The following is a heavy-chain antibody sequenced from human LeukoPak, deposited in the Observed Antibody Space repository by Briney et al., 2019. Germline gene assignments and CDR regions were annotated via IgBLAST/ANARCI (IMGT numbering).Heavy chain of an antibody. J-gene: IGHJ5*02. V-gene: IGHV4-61*02. Sequence: TSETLSLTRTVSGGSINSGSYYWSWIRQPAGKGLEWIGRIYISGRTNYNPSLKSRVTISVDTSKNQFSLKLNSVTAADTAVYYCARNQGTGWYNWFDPWGQGTLVTVSS. D-gene: IGHD6-19*01. CDR1: GGSINSGSYY. CDR3: ARNQGTGWYNWFDP. CDR2: IYISGRT.